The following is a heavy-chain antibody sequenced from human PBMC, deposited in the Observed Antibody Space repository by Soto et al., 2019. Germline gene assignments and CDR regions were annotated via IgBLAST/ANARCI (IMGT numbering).Heavy chain of an antibody. CDR3: ARDLRRNSGSYFDY. J-gene: IGHJ4*02. CDR1: GGKFSDYY. Sequence: TGGSLRLSSTASGGKFSDYYMGWIRQAPGKGLEWISYIDSSGGYTNYADSVKGRFTISRDNAKNSLYLQVSSLRAEDTAIYYCARDLRRNSGSYFDYWGQGTPVTVSS. CDR2: IDSSGGYT. V-gene: IGHV3-11*05. D-gene: IGHD1-26*01.